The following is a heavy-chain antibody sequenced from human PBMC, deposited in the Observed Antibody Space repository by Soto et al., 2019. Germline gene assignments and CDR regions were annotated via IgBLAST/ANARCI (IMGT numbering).Heavy chain of an antibody. D-gene: IGHD6-13*01. J-gene: IGHJ4*02. CDR1: GGSISSYY. V-gene: IGHV4-4*07. CDR3: ARAPTYSSSWLDY. Sequence: SETLSLTCTVSGGSISSYYWSCIRHPSLKGREWIVRIYASGTTYYNPSLKSRVTMSVDTSKNQFSLKLSSVTAADTAVYYCARAPTYSSSWLDYWGQGTLVTVS. CDR2: IYASGTT.